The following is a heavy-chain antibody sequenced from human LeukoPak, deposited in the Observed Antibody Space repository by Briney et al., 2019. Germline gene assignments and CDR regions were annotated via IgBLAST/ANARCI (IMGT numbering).Heavy chain of an antibody. V-gene: IGHV4-4*07. Sequence: SETLSLTCTVSGGSISSYYWSWIRQPAGKGLEWIGRIYTSGSTNYNPSLKSRVTISVDTSKNQFSLKLSSVTAADTAVYYCARGRDFWSGPKRVYVYWGQGTLVTVSS. CDR2: IYTSGST. CDR3: ARGRDFWSGPKRVYVY. J-gene: IGHJ4*02. CDR1: GGSISSYY. D-gene: IGHD3-3*01.